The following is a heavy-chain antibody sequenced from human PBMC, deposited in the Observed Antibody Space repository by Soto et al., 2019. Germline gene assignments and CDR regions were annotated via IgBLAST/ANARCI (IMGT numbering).Heavy chain of an antibody. V-gene: IGHV1-69*02. D-gene: IGHD4-17*01. CDR3: AGLLAYGDHDPFDY. CDR2: IIPILGIA. CDR1: GGTFSSYT. J-gene: IGHJ4*02. Sequence: VKVSCKASGGTFSSYTISWVRQAPGQGLEWMGRIIPILGIANYAQKFQGRVTITADKSTSTAYMELSSLRSEDTAVYYCAGLLAYGDHDPFDYWGQGTLVTVSS.